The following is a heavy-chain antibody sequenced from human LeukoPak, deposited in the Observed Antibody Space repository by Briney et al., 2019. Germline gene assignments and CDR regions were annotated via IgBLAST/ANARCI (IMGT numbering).Heavy chain of an antibody. CDR3: ARGVGYFDSSGYFVYYFDY. Sequence: PGGSLRLSCAASGFAFSGFAMHWVRQAPGKGLEYVSAISSNGGSTNYANSVKGRFTISRANSKDTLYLQMGSLRAEDMAVYYCARGVGYFDSSGYFVYYFDYWGQGTLVTVPS. D-gene: IGHD3-22*01. V-gene: IGHV3-64*01. CDR1: GFAFSGFA. J-gene: IGHJ4*02. CDR2: ISSNGGST.